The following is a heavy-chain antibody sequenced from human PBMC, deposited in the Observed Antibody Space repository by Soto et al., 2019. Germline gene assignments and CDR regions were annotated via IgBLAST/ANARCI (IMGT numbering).Heavy chain of an antibody. Sequence: QVQLVQSGAEVKKSGSSVKVSCKASGGTFSSYAISWVRQAPGQGLEWMGGIIPIFGTADYAQKFQGRVTITADESTSTAYMELSRLRSEDTAVYYCASHSSLRGYCISTSCYGYYYGMDVWGQGTTVTVSS. CDR2: IIPIFGTA. CDR1: GGTFSSYA. D-gene: IGHD2-2*01. V-gene: IGHV1-69*12. CDR3: ASHSSLRGYCISTSCYGYYYGMDV. J-gene: IGHJ6*02.